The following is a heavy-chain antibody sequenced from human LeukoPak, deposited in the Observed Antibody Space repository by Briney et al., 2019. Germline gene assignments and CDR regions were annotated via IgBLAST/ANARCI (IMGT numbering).Heavy chain of an antibody. CDR3: ASPGAYDTYYYGMDV. V-gene: IGHV3-53*01. J-gene: IGHJ6*02. CDR2: IYSGGSK. Sequence: PGGSLRLSCAASGFTVSSNYMSWVRQAPGKGLEWVSVIYSGGSKYYADSVKGRFTISRDNSNNTQYLQMNSLRAEGTAVYYCASPGAYDTYYYGMDVWGQGTTVTVSS. D-gene: IGHD3-22*01. CDR1: GFTVSSNY.